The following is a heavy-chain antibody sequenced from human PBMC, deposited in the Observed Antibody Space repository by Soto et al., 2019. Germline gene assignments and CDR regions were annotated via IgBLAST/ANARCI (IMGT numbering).Heavy chain of an antibody. D-gene: IGHD2-15*01. Sequence: PLGSLRLSCAASGFTFSSYGMHWVRQAPGKGLEWVAVISYDGSNKYYADSVKGRFTISRDNSKNTLYLQMNSLRAEDTAVYYCAKKALGYCSGGSCQTEYFQHWGQGTLVTVSS. J-gene: IGHJ1*01. CDR1: GFTFSSYG. CDR3: AKKALGYCSGGSCQTEYFQH. CDR2: ISYDGSNK. V-gene: IGHV3-30*18.